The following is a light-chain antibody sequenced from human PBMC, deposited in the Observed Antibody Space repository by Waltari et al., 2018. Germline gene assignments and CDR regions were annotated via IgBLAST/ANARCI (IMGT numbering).Light chain of an antibody. Sequence: DIVLTQSPATLSLSPGERATLSCRASQNINNYLAWYQQKPGQAPRLLIYDTWIRATGIPARFSGTGSGTDFTLIISSLEPDDFAVYYCQQRDKWPLTFGGGTAVEIK. V-gene: IGKV3-11*01. CDR1: QNINNY. CDR3: QQRDKWPLT. CDR2: DTW. J-gene: IGKJ4*01.